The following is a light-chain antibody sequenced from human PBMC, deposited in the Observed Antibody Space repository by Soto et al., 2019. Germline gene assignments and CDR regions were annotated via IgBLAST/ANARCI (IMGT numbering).Light chain of an antibody. CDR3: QQYVTYSRT. CDR1: QSISTW. J-gene: IGKJ2*02. Sequence: DIQMTQSPSTLSASVGDRVTITCRASQSISTWLAWYQHAPGKAPKLLIYQASSLEGGVPSRFSGSRSGTEFTLTISSLQPDDFATYYCQQYVTYSRTFGQGTKVETK. V-gene: IGKV1-5*03. CDR2: QAS.